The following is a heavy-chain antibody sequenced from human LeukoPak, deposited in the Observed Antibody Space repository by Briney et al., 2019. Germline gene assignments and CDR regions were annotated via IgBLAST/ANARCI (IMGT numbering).Heavy chain of an antibody. Sequence: ASVKVSCKASGGTFSSYAISWVRQAPGQGLEWMGGIIPIFGTANYAQKFQGRVTITTDESTSTAYMELSSLRSEDTAVYYGVFGVAAAGTLKGLYFDYWGQGTLVTVSS. V-gene: IGHV1-69*05. CDR1: GGTFSSYA. D-gene: IGHD6-13*01. CDR2: IIPIFGTA. CDR3: VFGVAAAGTLKGLYFDY. J-gene: IGHJ4*02.